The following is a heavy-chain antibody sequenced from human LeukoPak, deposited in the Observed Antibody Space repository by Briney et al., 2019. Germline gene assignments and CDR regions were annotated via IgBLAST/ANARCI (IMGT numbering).Heavy chain of an antibody. Sequence: GGSLRLSCAASGFTFSSYEMNWVRQAPGKGLEWVSYISSSGSTIYYADSVKGRFTISRDNAKNSLYLQMNSLRAEDTAVYYCARVLSPADAFDIWGQGTMVTVSS. V-gene: IGHV3-48*03. CDR2: ISSSGSTI. CDR1: GFTFSSYE. J-gene: IGHJ3*02. CDR3: ARVLSPADAFDI.